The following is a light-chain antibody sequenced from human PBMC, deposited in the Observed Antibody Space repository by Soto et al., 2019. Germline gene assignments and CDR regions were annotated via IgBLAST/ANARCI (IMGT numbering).Light chain of an antibody. J-gene: IGKJ3*01. CDR3: QHYGSSLLFT. V-gene: IGKV3-20*01. Sequence: DIVLTQSPGTLSLSPGERATLSCRASQSVTSNYLAWYQQKPGQAPRLLIYGATSRATGIPDRFSGSGSGTDSTLNISRLEPEDFAVYYCQHYGSSLLFTFGPETTVDIK. CDR1: QSVTSNY. CDR2: GAT.